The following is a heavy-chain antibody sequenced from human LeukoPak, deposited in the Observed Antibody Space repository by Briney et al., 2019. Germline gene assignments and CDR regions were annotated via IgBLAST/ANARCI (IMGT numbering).Heavy chain of an antibody. J-gene: IGHJ3*02. CDR3: ARLGAEYRSGGSCSDAFDI. Sequence: PSETLSLTCAVYGGSFSGYYWSWIRQPPGKGLEWIGEINHSGSTNYNPSLKSRVTISVDTSKNQFSLKLSSVTAADTAVYYCARLGAEYRSGGSCSDAFDIWGQGTMVTVSS. D-gene: IGHD2-15*01. V-gene: IGHV4-34*01. CDR2: INHSGST. CDR1: GGSFSGYY.